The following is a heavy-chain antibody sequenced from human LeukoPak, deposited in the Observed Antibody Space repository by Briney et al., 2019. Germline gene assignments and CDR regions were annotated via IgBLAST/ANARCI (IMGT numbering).Heavy chain of an antibody. J-gene: IGHJ4*02. CDR2: IYYSGST. V-gene: IGHV4-59*01. CDR3: ARGLTTYYDRSGDDY. Sequence: PSETLSLTCTVSGGSISSYYWSWIRQPPGKGLEWIGYIYYSGSTNYNPSLKSRVTISVDTSKNQFSLKLSSVTAADTAVYYCARGLTTYYDRSGDDYWGQGTLSPSPQ. CDR1: GGSISSYY. D-gene: IGHD3-22*01.